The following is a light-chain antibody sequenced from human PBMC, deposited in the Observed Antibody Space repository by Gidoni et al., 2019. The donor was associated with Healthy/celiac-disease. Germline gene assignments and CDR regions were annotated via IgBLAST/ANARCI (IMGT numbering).Light chain of an antibody. CDR3: QQSYSTPLLT. J-gene: IGKJ4*01. CDR2: AAS. V-gene: IGKV1-39*01. Sequence: DIQMTQSPSSLSASVGDRVTITCRASQSISSYLNWYQQKPGKAPKLLIYAASSLQSGVPSRFSGSRSATDFTLTIISLQPEDFATYYCQQSYSTPLLTFGGGTKVEIK. CDR1: QSISSY.